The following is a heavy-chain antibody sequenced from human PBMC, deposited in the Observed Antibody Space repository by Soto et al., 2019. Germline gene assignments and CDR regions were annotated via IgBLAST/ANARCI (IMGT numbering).Heavy chain of an antibody. CDR1: GDSVSSKSAA. CDR2: TYYRSKWYT. V-gene: IGHV6-1*01. D-gene: IGHD7-27*01. Sequence: SQTLSLTCAISGDSVSSKSAAWNCIRQCPSRGLEWLGRTYYRSKWYTDYAVSVKSRITINPDTSKNQFSLQLNSVTPEDTAVYYCSRDGANCFAFCGQGTLVTVSS. J-gene: IGHJ1*01. CDR3: SRDGANCFAF.